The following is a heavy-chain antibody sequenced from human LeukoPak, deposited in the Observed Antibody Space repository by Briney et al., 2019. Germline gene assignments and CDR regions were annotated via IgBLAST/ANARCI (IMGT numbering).Heavy chain of an antibody. D-gene: IGHD6-13*01. CDR3: ARDSLRVNGIAAEDSDY. V-gene: IGHV1-2*02. CDR2: INPNSGGT. Sequence: GASVKVSCKASGYTFTSYYMHWVRQAPGQGLEWMGWINPNSGGTNYAQKFQGRVTMTRDTSISTAYMELSRLRSDDTAVYYCARDSLRVNGIAAEDSDYWGQGTLVTVSS. J-gene: IGHJ4*02. CDR1: GYTFTSYY.